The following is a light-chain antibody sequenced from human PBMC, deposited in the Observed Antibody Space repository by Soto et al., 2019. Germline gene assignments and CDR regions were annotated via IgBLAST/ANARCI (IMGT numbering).Light chain of an antibody. V-gene: IGLV1-40*01. CDR2: RNS. J-gene: IGLJ1*01. CDR1: SSNIGAGYD. CDR3: QSDDSGLFYV. Sequence: QSVLTQPPSVSGAPGQRVTISCTGSSSNIGAGYDVHWYQQLPGTAPKLLIFRNSNRPSGVPDRFSGSKSGTSASLAITGLQAEDEAEYYCQSDDSGLFYVFGSGTKLTVL.